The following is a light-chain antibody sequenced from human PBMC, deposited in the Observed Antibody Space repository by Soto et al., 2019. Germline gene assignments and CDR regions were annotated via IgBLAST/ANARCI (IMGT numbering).Light chain of an antibody. J-gene: IGKJ3*01. CDR2: GAS. CDR1: QSVSSS. Sequence: EIVMTQSPATLSVSPGERVTLSCRASQSVSSSLAWYQQKPGQAPRLLIYGASTRATGIPARFSGSVSGAEFTLTIGSLQSEDFAVYYCHQYTNWPPFTFGPGTKVDIK. CDR3: HQYTNWPPFT. V-gene: IGKV3-15*01.